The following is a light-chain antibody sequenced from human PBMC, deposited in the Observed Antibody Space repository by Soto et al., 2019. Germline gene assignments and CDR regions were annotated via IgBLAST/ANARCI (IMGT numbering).Light chain of an antibody. Sequence: QSGLTQPASVSGSPGQSITISCTGTSSDIGGYSYVSWYQQYPGKAPKLMIYGVNNRPSGVSSRFSGSKSGNTASLTISGLQAEDEADYYCSSYTSTITWVFGGGTKLTVL. CDR3: SSYTSTITWV. CDR1: SSDIGGYSY. J-gene: IGLJ3*02. V-gene: IGLV2-14*01. CDR2: GVN.